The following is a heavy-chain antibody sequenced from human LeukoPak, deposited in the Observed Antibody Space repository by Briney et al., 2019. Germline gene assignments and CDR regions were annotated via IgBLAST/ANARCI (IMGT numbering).Heavy chain of an antibody. CDR2: IWHDGSNK. Sequence: GGSLRLSCAASGFTFSNYSMNWVRQAPGKGLEWVALIWHDGSNKYYGDSVKDRFTISRDNSKNTLYLQMDSLRDEDTAVYYCARDRGYTYGHPLDYWGQGTLVTVSS. J-gene: IGHJ4*02. CDR3: ARDRGYTYGHPLDY. CDR1: GFTFSNYS. D-gene: IGHD5-18*01. V-gene: IGHV3-33*08.